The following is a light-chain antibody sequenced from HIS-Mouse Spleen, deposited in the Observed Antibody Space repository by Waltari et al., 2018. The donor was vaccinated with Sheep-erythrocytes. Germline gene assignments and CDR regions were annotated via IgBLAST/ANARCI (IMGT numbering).Light chain of an antibody. CDR1: NIGSKS. V-gene: IGLV3-21*03. CDR2: DDS. CDR3: QVWDSSSDHVV. Sequence: SYVLTQPPSVSVAPGKTARITCGGNNIGSKSVHWYQQKPGQAPVLVVYDDSDRPSGLPEGFCGSKSGKPATLTISRVEAGDEADYYCQVWDSSSDHVVFGGGTKLTVL. J-gene: IGLJ2*01.